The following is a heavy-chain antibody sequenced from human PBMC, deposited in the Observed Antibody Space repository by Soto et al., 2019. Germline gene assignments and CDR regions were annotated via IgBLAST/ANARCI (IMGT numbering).Heavy chain of an antibody. J-gene: IGHJ4*02. D-gene: IGHD6-13*01. V-gene: IGHV1-46*01. CDR1: GYTFTSYY. Sequence: QVQLVQSGAEVKKPGASVKVSCKASGYTFTSYYMHWVRQAPGEGLEWMGIINPSGGSTSYAQKYRGGVTMTRDTAPGTVFMEPSSLGSEETAVYYCARVGAAAAYWGQGTLVTVSS. CDR2: INPSGGST. CDR3: ARVGAAAAY.